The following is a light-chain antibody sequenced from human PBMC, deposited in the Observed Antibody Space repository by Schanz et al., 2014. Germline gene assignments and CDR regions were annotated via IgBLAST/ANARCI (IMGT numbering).Light chain of an antibody. CDR3: QQYNEWPRT. CDR2: GAS. J-gene: IGKJ1*01. Sequence: EIVMTQSQATLSVSPGERATLSCRASQSISSYLAWYQQKPGQAPRLLIYGASSRATGIPDRFSGSGSGTDFTLTISGLQSEDFAMYYCQQYNEWPRTFGQGTRVEIK. CDR1: QSISSY. V-gene: IGKV3D-15*01.